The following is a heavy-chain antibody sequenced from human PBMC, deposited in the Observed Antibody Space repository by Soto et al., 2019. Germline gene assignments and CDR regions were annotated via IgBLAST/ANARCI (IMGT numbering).Heavy chain of an antibody. CDR3: ARDFWFWELMDYYYVLDV. CDR2: INAGNGNT. V-gene: IGHV1-3*01. CDR1: GYTFTSYA. J-gene: IGHJ6*02. Sequence: ASVKVSCKASGYTFTSYAMHWVRQAPGQRLEWMGWINAGNGNTKYSQKFQGRVTITRDTSASTAYMELSSLRSEDTAVYYCARDFWFWELMDYYYVLDVCGQGTTVTVS. D-gene: IGHD3-10*01.